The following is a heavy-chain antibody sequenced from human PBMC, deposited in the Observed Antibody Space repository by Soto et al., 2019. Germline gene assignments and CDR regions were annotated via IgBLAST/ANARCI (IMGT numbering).Heavy chain of an antibody. CDR1: GFTFSSYA. Sequence: PGGSLRLSCAASGFTFSSYAMSWVRQAPGKGLEWVSAISGSGGSTYYADSVKGRFTISGDNSKNTLYLQMNSLRAEDTAVYYCAKDQYYYGSGSYSGYWGQGTQVTVSS. CDR3: AKDQYYYGSGSYSGY. D-gene: IGHD3-10*01. J-gene: IGHJ4*02. CDR2: ISGSGGST. V-gene: IGHV3-23*01.